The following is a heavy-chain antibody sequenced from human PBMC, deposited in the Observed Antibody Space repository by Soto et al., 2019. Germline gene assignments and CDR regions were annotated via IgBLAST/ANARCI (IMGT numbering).Heavy chain of an antibody. CDR1: GFTFSSYA. J-gene: IGHJ3*01. CDR3: AKEPVLLYL. V-gene: IGHV3-23*01. CDR2: ISGSGGST. D-gene: IGHD3-10*01. Sequence: PGGSLRLSCAASGFTFSSYAMSWVRQAPGKGLEWGSAISGSGGSTYYAESVKGRCTISRDNSKNTLYLQMNSLRAEDTAVYYFAKEPVLLYLCGLGTMVTISS.